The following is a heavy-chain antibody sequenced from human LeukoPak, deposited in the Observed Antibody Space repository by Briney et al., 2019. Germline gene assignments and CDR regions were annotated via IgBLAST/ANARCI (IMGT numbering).Heavy chain of an antibody. CDR2: IYTSGST. J-gene: IGHJ6*02. D-gene: IGHD4-17*01. V-gene: IGHV4-4*07. CDR1: GGSISSYY. CDR3: ARDLGDYGDYPYSTYHYGMDV. Sequence: SETLSLTCTVSGGSISSYYWSWIRQPAGKGLEWVGRIYTSGSTNYNPSLKSRVTMSVDTSKNQFSLKLSSVTAADTAVYYCARDLGDYGDYPYSTYHYGMDVWGQGTTVTVSS.